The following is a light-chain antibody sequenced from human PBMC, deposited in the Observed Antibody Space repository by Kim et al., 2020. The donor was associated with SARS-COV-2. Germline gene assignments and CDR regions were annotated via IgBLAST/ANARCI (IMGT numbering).Light chain of an antibody. CDR2: HDS. CDR1: KLGDRY. J-gene: IGLJ2*01. Sequence: SYELTQPPSVSVSPGQTASITCSGDKLGDRYACWYQQKPGQSPVLVIYHDSKRPSGIHERFSGSNSGNTATLSISGTQAMDEADYYCQAWDSSTVVFGGGTQLTVL. CDR3: QAWDSSTVV. V-gene: IGLV3-1*01.